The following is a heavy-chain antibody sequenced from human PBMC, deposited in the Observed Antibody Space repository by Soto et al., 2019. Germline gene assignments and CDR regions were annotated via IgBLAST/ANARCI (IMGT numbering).Heavy chain of an antibody. CDR1: GGTFSSYA. D-gene: IGHD2-15*01. CDR2: IIAIFGKT. V-gene: IGHV1-69*12. J-gene: IGHJ4*02. Sequence: QVQLVQSGAEVKKPGSSVKVSCKASGGTFSSYAISWVRQAPGQGLEGMGGIIAIFGKTNYARRFQGRVTLTADESTTTAYMELRSLRSEDTAVYYCAGPALGYCSGGSCYLRYWGQGTLVTVSS. CDR3: AGPALGYCSGGSCYLRY.